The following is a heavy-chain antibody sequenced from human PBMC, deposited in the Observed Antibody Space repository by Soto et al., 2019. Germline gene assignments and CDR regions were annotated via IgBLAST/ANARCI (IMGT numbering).Heavy chain of an antibody. CDR2: ISYNGDNT. V-gene: IGHV3-23*01. CDR3: AKVVPHITSLILPGDF. Sequence: GGSLRLSCAASGFTFSSYAMTWVRQAPGKGLEWVSAISYNGDNTYYADSVKGRFTISRDNSRNTLSLQMSSLRAEDTAFYYCAKVVPHITSLILPGDFWGRGSLVT. CDR1: GFTFSSYA. J-gene: IGHJ4*02. D-gene: IGHD1-20*01.